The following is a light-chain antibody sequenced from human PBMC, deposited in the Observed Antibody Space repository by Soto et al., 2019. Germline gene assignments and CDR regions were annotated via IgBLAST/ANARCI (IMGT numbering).Light chain of an antibody. CDR3: GSYTISSTLMI. Sequence: QSVLTQPASVSGSPGQSITISCSGTPSDIGAYNYVSWYQHLPGKAPKVIIYDVTNRPSGVSSRFSGSKSGTTASLTISGLQAEHEANYYCGSYTISSTLMIFGAGTKVTVL. CDR2: DVT. V-gene: IGLV2-14*03. J-gene: IGLJ2*01. CDR1: PSDIGAYNY.